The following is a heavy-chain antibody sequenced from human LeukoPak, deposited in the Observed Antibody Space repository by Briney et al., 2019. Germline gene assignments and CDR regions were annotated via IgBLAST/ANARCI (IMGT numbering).Heavy chain of an antibody. CDR3: ARSVIAVAGTPAYYYYYMDV. CDR1: GASFSGYY. V-gene: IGHV4-34*01. Sequence: TSETLSLTCAVYGASFSGYYWSWIRQPPGKGLEWIGEINHSGDTNYNPSLKTRVTISVDTSKNQFSLKLSSVTAADTAVYYCARSVIAVAGTPAYYYYYMDVWGKGTTVTISS. J-gene: IGHJ6*03. CDR2: INHSGDT. D-gene: IGHD6-19*01.